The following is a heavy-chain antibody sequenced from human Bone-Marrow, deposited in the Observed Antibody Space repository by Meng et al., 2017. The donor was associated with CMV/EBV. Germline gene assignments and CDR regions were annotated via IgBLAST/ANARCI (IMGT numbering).Heavy chain of an antibody. V-gene: IGHV3-15*01. J-gene: IGHJ6*02. CDR2: IKSKTDGGTT. CDR1: GFTFSSYE. CDR3: TTVGWQLVDYYGMDV. D-gene: IGHD6-6*01. Sequence: GESLKISCAASGFTFSSYEMNWVRQAPGKGLEWVGRIKSKTDGGTTDYAAPVKGRFTISRDDSKNTLYLQMNSLKTEDTAVYYCTTVGWQLVDYYGMDVWGQGTTVTVSS.